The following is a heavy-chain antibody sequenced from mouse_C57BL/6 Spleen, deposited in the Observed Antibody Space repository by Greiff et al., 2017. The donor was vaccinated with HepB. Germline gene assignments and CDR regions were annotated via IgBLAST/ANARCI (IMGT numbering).Heavy chain of an antibody. V-gene: IGHV1-18*01. J-gene: IGHJ3*01. CDR3: ARGVTTRFAY. CDR1: GYTFTDYN. D-gene: IGHD2-2*01. Sequence: EVQLQESGPELVKPGASVKIPCKASGYTFTDYNMDWVKQSHGKSLEWIGDINPNNGGTIYNQKFKGKATLTVDKSSSTAYMELRSLTSEDTAVYYGARGVTTRFAYWGQGTLVTVSA. CDR2: INPNNGGT.